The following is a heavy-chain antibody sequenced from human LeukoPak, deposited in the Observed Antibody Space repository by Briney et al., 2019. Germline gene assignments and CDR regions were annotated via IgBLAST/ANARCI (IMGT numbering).Heavy chain of an antibody. Sequence: SETLSLTCTVSGYSISSGCYWGWMRRPPGKGLEWIGSIYHSGSTYYNPSLKSRVAISIDTSNNQFSLKLSSVTAADTAVYYCAREMYYYGSGSSYYSDSWGQGTLVTVSS. CDR1: GYSISSGCY. CDR2: IYHSGST. CDR3: AREMYYYGSGSSYYSDS. J-gene: IGHJ4*02. V-gene: IGHV4-38-2*02. D-gene: IGHD3-10*01.